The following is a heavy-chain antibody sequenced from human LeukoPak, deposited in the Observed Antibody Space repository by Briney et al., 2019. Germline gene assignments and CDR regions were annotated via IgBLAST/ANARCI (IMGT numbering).Heavy chain of an antibody. CDR3: AMGRITMIVVRD. J-gene: IGHJ4*02. CDR2: IYYSGST. D-gene: IGHD3-22*01. V-gene: IGHV4-59*08. CDR1: GGSVKNSF. Sequence: SSETLSLTCTVSGGSVKNSFWSWVRQPPGKELEWIGYIYYSGSTNYNPSLKSRVSISVDTSKNQFSLKLSSVTAADTAVYYCAMGRITMIVVRDWGQGTLVTVSS.